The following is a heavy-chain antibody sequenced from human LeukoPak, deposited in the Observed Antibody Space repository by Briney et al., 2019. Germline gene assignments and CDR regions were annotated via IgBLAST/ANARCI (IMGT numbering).Heavy chain of an antibody. CDR1: GYTFTSYG. CDR3: ARDQHYYDIIRYYPRY. J-gene: IGHJ4*02. Sequence: ASVKFSCKASGYTFTSYGISWARQAPGQGLEWMGWNSAYNGNTNYAQTLKGRATMTKDTSTSTDYMELRSLRSDDTGVYYCARDQHYYDIIRYYPRYWGQGTLVTVSS. D-gene: IGHD3-22*01. CDR2: NSAYNGNT. V-gene: IGHV1-18*01.